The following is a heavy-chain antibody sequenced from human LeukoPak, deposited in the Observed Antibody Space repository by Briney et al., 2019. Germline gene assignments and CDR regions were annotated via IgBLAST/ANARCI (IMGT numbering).Heavy chain of an antibody. J-gene: IGHJ4*02. CDR3: AKVVGTGTTPTDY. D-gene: IGHD1-1*01. CDR1: GFTFINYA. V-gene: IGHV3-23*01. Sequence: GGSLRLSCAASGFTFINYAMNCVRQTPGKGLEWVSGISGSGRNTDYADSVKGRFTISRDNSKNTLSLQMNSLRAEDTAVYYCAKVVGTGTTPTDYWGQGTLVTVSS. CDR2: ISGSGRNT.